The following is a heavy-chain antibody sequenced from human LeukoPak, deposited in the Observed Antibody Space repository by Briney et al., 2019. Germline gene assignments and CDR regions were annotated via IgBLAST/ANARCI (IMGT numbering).Heavy chain of an antibody. D-gene: IGHD5-24*01. J-gene: IGHJ4*02. CDR1: GGSISGSSYY. CDR2: INHSGST. V-gene: IGHV4-39*07. Sequence: KASETLSLTCTVSGGSISGSSYYWSWIRQPPGKGLEWIGEINHSGSTNHNPSLKSRVTISVDTSKNQFSLKLSSVTAADTAVYYCARWRTRWLHPSGFDYWGQGTLVTVSS. CDR3: ARWRTRWLHPSGFDY.